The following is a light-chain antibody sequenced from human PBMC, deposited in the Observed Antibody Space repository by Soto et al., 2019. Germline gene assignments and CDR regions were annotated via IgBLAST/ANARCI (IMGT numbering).Light chain of an antibody. CDR3: QQRFKSDT. Sequence: IILTQSPATLSLSPGERATLSCRASQSVSIYLAWYQHKPGQAPRLLIYNASNRAAGTPARFSGSGSGTDFTLTISRLEPEDFAVYYCQQRFKSDTFGGGTRVEIK. V-gene: IGKV3-11*01. CDR1: QSVSIY. CDR2: NAS. J-gene: IGKJ4*01.